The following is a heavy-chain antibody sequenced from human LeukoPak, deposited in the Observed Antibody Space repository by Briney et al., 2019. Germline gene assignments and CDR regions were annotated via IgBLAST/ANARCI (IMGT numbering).Heavy chain of an antibody. D-gene: IGHD1-20*01. CDR3: ARRYNWKSYYYMDV. CDR2: IYSSGST. Sequence: SETLSLTCTVSGGCISSYYWTWIRQPPGKGLEWIGYIYSSGSTNYNPSLKSRVTISVDTSKNQFSLKLSSVTAADTAVYYCARRYNWKSYYYMDVWGKGTTVTVSS. J-gene: IGHJ6*03. V-gene: IGHV4-59*01. CDR1: GGCISSYY.